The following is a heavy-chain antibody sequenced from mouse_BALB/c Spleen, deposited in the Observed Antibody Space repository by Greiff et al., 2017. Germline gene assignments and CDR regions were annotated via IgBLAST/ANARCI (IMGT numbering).Heavy chain of an antibody. V-gene: IGHV5-17*02. CDR2: ISSGSSTI. D-gene: IGHD1-2*01. CDR1: GFTFSSFG. CDR3: ARSHYYGYYAMDY. J-gene: IGHJ4*01. Sequence: EVQRVESGGGLVQPGGSRKLSCAASGFTFSSFGMHWVRQAPEKGLEWVAYISSGSSTIYYADTVKGRFTISRDNPKNTLFLQMTSLRSEDTAMYYCARSHYYGYYAMDYWGQGTSVTVSS.